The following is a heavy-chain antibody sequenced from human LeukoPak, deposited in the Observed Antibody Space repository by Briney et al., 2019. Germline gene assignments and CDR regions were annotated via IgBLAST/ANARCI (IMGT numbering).Heavy chain of an antibody. D-gene: IGHD5-12*01. Sequence: SETLSLTCTVSGGSVSSGNYYWTWIRQPPGKRLEWLEYIYYSGTTKYNPSLKSRVTISADTSKNQFSLKLSSVTAADTAVYYCAREVDPNYYGMDVWGQGTTVIVSS. CDR3: AREVDPNYYGMDV. CDR2: IYYSGTT. V-gene: IGHV4-61*01. J-gene: IGHJ6*02. CDR1: GGSVSSGNYY.